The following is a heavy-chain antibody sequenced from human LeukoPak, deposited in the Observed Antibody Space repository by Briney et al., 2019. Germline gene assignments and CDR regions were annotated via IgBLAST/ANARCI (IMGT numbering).Heavy chain of an antibody. CDR2: IIPIFGTA. J-gene: IGHJ2*01. Sequence: SVKVSCKASGGTFSSYAISWVRQAPGQGLEWMGGIIPIFGTANYAQKFQGRVTITADKSTSTAYMELSSLRSEDTAVYYCARGDGYNFYWYFDVWGRGTLVTVSS. CDR3: ARGDGYNFYWYFDV. V-gene: IGHV1-69*06. D-gene: IGHD5-24*01. CDR1: GGTFSSYA.